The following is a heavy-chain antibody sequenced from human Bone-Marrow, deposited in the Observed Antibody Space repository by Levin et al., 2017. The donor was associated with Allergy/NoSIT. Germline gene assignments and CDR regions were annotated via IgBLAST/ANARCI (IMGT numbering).Heavy chain of an antibody. CDR3: SRDGRWLQYSPGDDAFDV. V-gene: IGHV3-49*03. Sequence: GGSLRLSCTTSGFPFRDYAMSWFRQAPGKGLEWVGFLRGKAYGGTTEYAASVKGRFTISRDVSKSIAYLQMNSLKTEDTAVYYCSRDGRWLQYSPGDDAFDVWGQGTMVTVSS. D-gene: IGHD5-24*01. CDR1: GFPFRDYA. J-gene: IGHJ3*01. CDR2: LRGKAYGGTT.